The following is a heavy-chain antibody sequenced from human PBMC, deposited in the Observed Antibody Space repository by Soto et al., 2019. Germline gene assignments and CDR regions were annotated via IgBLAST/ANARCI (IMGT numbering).Heavy chain of an antibody. J-gene: IGHJ4*02. Sequence: EVQLVESGGGLVQPGGSLRLSCAASGFTFSTFWMHWVRQAPGKGLVWVSRINSDGSSTYYADSVKGRVTISRDNAKNTLYMQVNGVRPEDTAVYYCARDFEYWGQGTLVTVSS. CDR1: GFTFSTFW. CDR3: ARDFEY. V-gene: IGHV3-74*01. CDR2: INSDGSST.